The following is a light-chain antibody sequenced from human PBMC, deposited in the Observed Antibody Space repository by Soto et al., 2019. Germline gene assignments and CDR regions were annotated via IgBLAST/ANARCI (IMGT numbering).Light chain of an antibody. Sequence: DIEMIQCPPTLPATVEDKATLLCRASQSISNWLAWYQQKPGTAPKVLIYHAANLQSGVPSRFSGSGSGTEFTLTISSLQPDDFATYYCQRYNSYSFGQGTKVDI. V-gene: IGKV1-5*02. J-gene: IGKJ1*01. CDR2: HAA. CDR1: QSISNW. CDR3: QRYNSYS.